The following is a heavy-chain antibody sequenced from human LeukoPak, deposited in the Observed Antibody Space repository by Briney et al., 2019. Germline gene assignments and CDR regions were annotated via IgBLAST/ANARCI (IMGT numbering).Heavy chain of an antibody. CDR2: INQDGSEK. D-gene: IGHD3-22*01. CDR1: GFTFSSYW. J-gene: IGHJ4*02. Sequence: GGSLRLSCAASGFTFSSYWMNWVRQAPGKGLEWVAYINQDGSEKYHVDSVKGRFTISRDNAKNSLYLQMNSLRAEDTAVYYCARYYDGSGYYDCFDYWGQGSLVTVSS. V-gene: IGHV3-7*01. CDR3: ARYYDGSGYYDCFDY.